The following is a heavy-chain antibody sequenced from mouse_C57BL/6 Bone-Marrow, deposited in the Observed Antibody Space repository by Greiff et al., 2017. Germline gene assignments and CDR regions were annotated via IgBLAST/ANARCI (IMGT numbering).Heavy chain of an antibody. CDR1: GYSITSGYY. Sequence: EVQLQESGPGLVKPSQSLSLTCSVTGYSITSGYYWHWIRQFPGNQLEWMGYISYDGSNNYNPSLKNRISITRDTSKNQFFLKLNSVTTEDTATYYCARVGLRRFYAMDYWGQGTSVTVSS. V-gene: IGHV3-6*01. CDR3: ARVGLRRFYAMDY. J-gene: IGHJ4*01. D-gene: IGHD2-4*01. CDR2: ISYDGSN.